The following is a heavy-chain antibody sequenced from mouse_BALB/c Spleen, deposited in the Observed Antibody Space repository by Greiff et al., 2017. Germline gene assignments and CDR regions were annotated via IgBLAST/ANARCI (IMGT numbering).Heavy chain of an antibody. CDR2: IYWDDDK. J-gene: IGHJ1*01. CDR3: ARTGTDPWYFDG. V-gene: IGHV8-12*01. CDR1: GFSLSTSGMG. Sequence: QVTLKESGPGILQPSQTLRLTCSFSGFSLSTSGMGVSWIRQPSGKGLEWLAHIYWDDDKRYNPSLKSRLTISKDTSSNQVFLKITSVDTADTATYYCARTGTDPWYFDGWGAGTTVTVSS. D-gene: IGHD4-1*01.